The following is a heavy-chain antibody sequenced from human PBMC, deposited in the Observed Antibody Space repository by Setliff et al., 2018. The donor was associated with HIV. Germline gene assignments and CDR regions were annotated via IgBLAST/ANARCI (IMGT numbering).Heavy chain of an antibody. CDR3: WFGEPVGPFDI. CDR1: GFTFTSSS. J-gene: IGHJ3*02. V-gene: IGHV1-58*02. D-gene: IGHD3-10*01. Sequence: AVKVSCKASGFTFTSSSIQWVRQARGQSLEWIGWIVVGSGNTDYAQKFHERVTITRDMSTSTAYMELSSLRSEDAAVYYCWFGEPVGPFDIWGQGTRVTVSS. CDR2: IVVGSGNT.